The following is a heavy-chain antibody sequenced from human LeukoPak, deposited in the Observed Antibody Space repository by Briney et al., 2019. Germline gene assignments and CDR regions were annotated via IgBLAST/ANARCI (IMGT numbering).Heavy chain of an antibody. CDR3: AREVADCGGDCLAP. D-gene: IGHD2-21*02. CDR2: ISSSGSTI. Sequence: GGSLRLSCAAFGFTFSTYEMKRVRQAPGKGLEWLSYISSSGSTIFYADSVKGRFTVSRDNAKNSLYLQMNSLRAEDTAVYYCAREVADCGGDCLAPWGQGTLVTVSS. CDR1: GFTFSTYE. V-gene: IGHV3-48*03. J-gene: IGHJ5*02.